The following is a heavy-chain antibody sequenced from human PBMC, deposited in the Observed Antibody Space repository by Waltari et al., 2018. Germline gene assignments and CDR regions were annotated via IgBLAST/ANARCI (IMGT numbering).Heavy chain of an antibody. V-gene: IGHV3-7*01. J-gene: IGHJ4*02. CDR2: VKEDGSEK. CDR3: ARGRVDFAY. CDR1: GFAVSTYG. Sequence: EVQLVESGGHLVQPGGSLRLSCEASGFAVSTYGMRWVRQAPGKGLEWVANVKEDGSEKYYVDSVKGRFTISRDNAKNSLYLQMNSLRAEDTAVYFCARGRVDFAYWGQGTLVTVSS.